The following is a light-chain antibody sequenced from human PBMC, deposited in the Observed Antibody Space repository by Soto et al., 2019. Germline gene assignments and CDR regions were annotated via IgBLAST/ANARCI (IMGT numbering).Light chain of an antibody. CDR2: EVN. CDR3: SSSAGIYHYLV. V-gene: IGLV2-8*01. CDR1: SSDVGAYNY. J-gene: IGLJ3*02. Sequence: QSALTQPPSASGSPGQSVTISCTGSSSDVGAYNYVSWYQQHPGKVPKLMIYEVNKRPSGVPDRFSGSKSGYTASLTVSGLQTEDEAFYYCSSSAGIYHYLVFGGGTKLTVL.